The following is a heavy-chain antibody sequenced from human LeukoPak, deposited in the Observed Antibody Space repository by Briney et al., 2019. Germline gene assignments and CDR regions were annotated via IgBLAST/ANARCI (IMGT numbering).Heavy chain of an antibody. CDR3: ARQGGSVLHYSDY. CDR2: IYYSGST. J-gene: IGHJ4*02. CDR1: GGSISSSSYY. D-gene: IGHD5-12*01. Sequence: SETLSLTCTVSGGSISSSSYYWGWIRQPPGKGLEWIGSIYYSGSTYYNPSLKSRVTISVDTSKNQFSLKLSSVTAADTAVYYCARQGGSVLHYSDYWGQGTMVTVSS. V-gene: IGHV4-39*01.